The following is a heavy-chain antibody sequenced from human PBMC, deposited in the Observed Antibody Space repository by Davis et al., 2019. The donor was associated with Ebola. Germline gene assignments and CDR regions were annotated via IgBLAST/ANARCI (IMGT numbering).Heavy chain of an antibody. CDR3: AGGKDSSGWYGDDAFDF. J-gene: IGHJ3*01. D-gene: IGHD6-19*01. V-gene: IGHV3-74*01. Sequence: HTGGSLRLSCAASGFTFSDYWIHWVRHAPGKGLVWVSRISPDGTSTNYAGSVKGRFTISRDNAKNTLYLQMNSLRADDTAVYYCAGGKDSSGWYGDDAFDFWGQGTTVTVSS. CDR1: GFTFSDYW. CDR2: ISPDGTST.